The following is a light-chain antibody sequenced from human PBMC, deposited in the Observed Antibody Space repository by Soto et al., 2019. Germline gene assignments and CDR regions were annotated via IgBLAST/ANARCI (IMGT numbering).Light chain of an antibody. CDR1: QSSSSY. J-gene: IGKJ1*01. CDR3: QQSYSTPQWT. Sequence: DIQMTQSPSSLSGSVGDRFTITGGSSQSSSSYVNWYQQKPGKAPKLLIYAAASLQSGVPSRFSASGSGTDFTLTITSLQPEDFATYYCQQSYSTPQWTFGQGTKVDIK. CDR2: AAA. V-gene: IGKV1-39*01.